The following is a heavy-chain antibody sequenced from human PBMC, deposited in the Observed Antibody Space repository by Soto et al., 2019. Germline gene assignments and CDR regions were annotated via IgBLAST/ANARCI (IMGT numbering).Heavy chain of an antibody. V-gene: IGHV1-69*02. Sequence: SAKVSCQASGGTFSSYTISWVRQAPGQGLEWMGRIIPILGIANYAQKFQGRVTITADKSTSTAYMELSSLRSEDTAVYYCARSHTWGGYNLYYFDYWGQGTLVTVSS. D-gene: IGHD5-12*01. CDR3: ARSHTWGGYNLYYFDY. CDR2: IIPILGIA. J-gene: IGHJ4*02. CDR1: GGTFSSYT.